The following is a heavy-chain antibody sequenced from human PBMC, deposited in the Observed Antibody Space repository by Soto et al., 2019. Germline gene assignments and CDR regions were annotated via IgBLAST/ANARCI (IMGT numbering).Heavy chain of an antibody. J-gene: IGHJ5*02. V-gene: IGHV3-21*01. Sequence: EVPLVESGGGLVKPGGSLRLSCAASGFTFSSYSMNWVRQAPGKGLEWVSSISSRSSYIYYADSVKGRFTISRDNAKNSLYLQMNSRRAEDTAVYYCARAGSWGIDPWGQGTLVTVSS. D-gene: IGHD3-16*01. CDR3: ARAGSWGIDP. CDR1: GFTFSSYS. CDR2: ISSRSSYI.